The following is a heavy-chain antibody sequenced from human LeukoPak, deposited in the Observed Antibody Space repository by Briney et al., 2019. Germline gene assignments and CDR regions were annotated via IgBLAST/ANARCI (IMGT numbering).Heavy chain of an antibody. D-gene: IGHD6-13*01. J-gene: IGHJ4*02. CDR2: IYYSGST. CDR1: GGSISSSSYY. CDR3: ARHGYSSSWSKDLGIDY. Sequence: NASETLSLTCTVSGGSISSSSYYWGWIRQPPGKGLEWIGSIYYSGSTYYNPSLKSRVTISVDTSKNQFSLKLSSVTAADTAVYYCARHGYSSSWSKDLGIDYWGQGTLVTVSS. V-gene: IGHV4-39*01.